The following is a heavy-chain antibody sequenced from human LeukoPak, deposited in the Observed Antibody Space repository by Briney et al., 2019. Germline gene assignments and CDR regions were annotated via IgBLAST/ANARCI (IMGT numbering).Heavy chain of an antibody. D-gene: IGHD6-13*01. CDR3: ARVSGYSSS. CDR2: IYTSGST. J-gene: IGHJ4*02. Sequence: KPSETLSLTCTVSGGSISSGSYYWRWIRQPAGKGLEWIGRIYTSGSTNYNPSLKSRVTISVDTSKNQFSLKLSSVTAADTAVYYCARVSGYSSSWGQGTLVTVSS. V-gene: IGHV4-61*02. CDR1: GGSISSGSYY.